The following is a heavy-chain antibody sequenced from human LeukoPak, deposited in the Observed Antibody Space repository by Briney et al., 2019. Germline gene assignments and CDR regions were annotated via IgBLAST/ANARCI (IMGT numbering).Heavy chain of an antibody. J-gene: IGHJ5*02. CDR1: GGSISSSSYY. V-gene: IGHV4-39*01. CDR2: IYYSGST. D-gene: IGHD3-3*01. Sequence: SETLSLTCTVSGGSISSSSYYWGWLRQPQGTGLEWIVSIYYSGSTYYNPSLKSRVTISVDTSKNQFSLKLRSVAAADPAVYYCASRNLYDVWSGYWSPWGQGTLVTVSS. CDR3: ASRNLYDVWSGYWSP.